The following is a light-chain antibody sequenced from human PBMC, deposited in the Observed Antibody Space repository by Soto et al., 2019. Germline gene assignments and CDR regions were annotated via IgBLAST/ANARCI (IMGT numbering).Light chain of an antibody. V-gene: IGLV2-18*01. CDR2: QVS. Sequence: LTQPPSVSGSPGQSVTISCTGTSSDVGSDNRVSWYQQPPGTAPKRMIYQVSNRPSGVADRFSGSKSGNTASLTSSGLQTDYEADYYCTLYRNSTTVFGTGTKLTVL. CDR3: TLYRNSTTV. J-gene: IGLJ1*01. CDR1: SSDVGSDNR.